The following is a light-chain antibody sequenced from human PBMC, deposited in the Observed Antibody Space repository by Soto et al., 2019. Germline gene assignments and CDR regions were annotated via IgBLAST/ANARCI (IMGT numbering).Light chain of an antibody. CDR2: GAS. V-gene: IGKV3-15*01. CDR1: QSVSSN. CDR3: QQYNNWPQWT. J-gene: IGKJ1*01. Sequence: DIVMTQSPASLSVSAGEGATLSWRASQSVSSNLAWYQQKPGQAPRLLIYGASTRATGIPARFSGSGSGTEFTLTISSLQSEDFAVYYCQQYNNWPQWTFGQGTKVDIK.